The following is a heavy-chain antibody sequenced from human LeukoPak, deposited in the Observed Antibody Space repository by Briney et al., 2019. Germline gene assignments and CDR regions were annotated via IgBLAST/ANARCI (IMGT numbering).Heavy chain of an antibody. V-gene: IGHV4-39*01. D-gene: IGHD2-2*01. J-gene: IGHJ6*02. Sequence: SETLSLTCTVSGGSISSSSYYWGWIRQPPGKGLEWIGSIYYSGSTYYNPSLKSRVTISVDTSKNQFSLKLSSVTAADTAVYYCARHVPAAITGYYYGVDVWGQGTTVTVSS. CDR1: GGSISSSSYY. CDR2: IYYSGST. CDR3: ARHVPAAITGYYYGVDV.